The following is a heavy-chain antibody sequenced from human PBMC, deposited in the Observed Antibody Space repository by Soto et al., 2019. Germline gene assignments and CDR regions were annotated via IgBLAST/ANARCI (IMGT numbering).Heavy chain of an antibody. J-gene: IGHJ6*02. Sequence: SETLSLTCAVYGGSFSGYFWTWIRQPPGKGLEWIGEINHSGNTNYSPSLKSRVTISVDTSKNQFSLKLSSVTAADTAVYYCARGLRLVYGMDVWGQGTTVTVSS. CDR3: ARGLRLVYGMDV. D-gene: IGHD5-12*01. V-gene: IGHV4-34*01. CDR1: GGSFSGYF. CDR2: INHSGNT.